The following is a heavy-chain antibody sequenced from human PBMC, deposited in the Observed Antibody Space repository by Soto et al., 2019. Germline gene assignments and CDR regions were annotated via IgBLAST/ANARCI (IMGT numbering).Heavy chain of an antibody. D-gene: IGHD1-26*01. Sequence: PGGSLRLSCLASGFIFRSYAMHWVRQAPGKGLEWVAVITYDGANGYYADSVRGRFAISRDNSKSTLSLQMNSLRPEDTAVYYCARAFSGSYPNFDYWGQGTLVTVSS. CDR1: GFIFRSYA. CDR2: ITYDGANG. V-gene: IGHV3-30*09. J-gene: IGHJ4*02. CDR3: ARAFSGSYPNFDY.